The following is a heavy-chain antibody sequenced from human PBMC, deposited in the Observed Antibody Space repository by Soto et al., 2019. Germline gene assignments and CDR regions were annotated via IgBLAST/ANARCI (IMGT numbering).Heavy chain of an antibody. CDR1: GFTFTNYA. Sequence: GESLKISCAASGFTFTNYAVSWVRQAPGKGLEWVSAISDSGASTYYADSVKGRFTISRDNSKNTLYLQMNSLRAEDTAVYYCAKFKGSPPYFDYWGQGTLVTVSS. J-gene: IGHJ4*02. CDR3: AKFKGSPPYFDY. CDR2: ISDSGAST. V-gene: IGHV3-23*01.